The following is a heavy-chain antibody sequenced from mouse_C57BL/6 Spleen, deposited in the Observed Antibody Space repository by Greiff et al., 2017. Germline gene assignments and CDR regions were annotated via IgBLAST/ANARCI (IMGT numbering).Heavy chain of an antibody. Sequence: QVQLKQSGAELVKPGASVKLSCKASGYTFTEYTIHWVKQRSGQGLEWIGWFYPGSGSIKYNEKFKDKATLTADKSSSTVYMELSRLTSEDSAVYFCARHEDLGDYDVYAMDYWGQGTSVTVSS. J-gene: IGHJ4*01. D-gene: IGHD2-4*01. CDR2: FYPGSGSI. CDR3: ARHEDLGDYDVYAMDY. CDR1: GYTFTEYT. V-gene: IGHV1-62-2*01.